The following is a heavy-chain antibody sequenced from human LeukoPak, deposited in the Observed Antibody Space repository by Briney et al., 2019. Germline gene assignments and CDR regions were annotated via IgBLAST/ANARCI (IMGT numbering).Heavy chain of an antibody. J-gene: IGHJ3*02. V-gene: IGHV3-21*01. Sequence: GGSLRLSCGASGFTSSIYSMSWVRQAPGKRLEWVSSISRSGYILYSDSVKGRFTISRDNAKNSLYLQMNSLRAEDTAVYYCARDSSGGSRDIWGQGTMVTVSS. CDR3: ARDSSGGSRDI. D-gene: IGHD6-19*01. CDR2: ISRSGYI. CDR1: GFTSSIYS.